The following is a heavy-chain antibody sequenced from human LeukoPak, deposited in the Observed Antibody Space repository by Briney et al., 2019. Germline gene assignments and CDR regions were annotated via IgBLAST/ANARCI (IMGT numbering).Heavy chain of an antibody. V-gene: IGHV5-51*01. D-gene: IGHD3-16*01. Sequence: GESLKIFRKGSGYSFTSYWIGWVRQMSRKGLEWMGIIYPWYSDTRYSPFFQGQVTNSADKSLSTAVLQWSSLKAWDTAMYYCARTRSYLYDAFDIWAQGTMVTVSS. J-gene: IGHJ3*02. CDR1: GYSFTSYW. CDR3: ARTRSYLYDAFDI. CDR2: IYPWYSDT.